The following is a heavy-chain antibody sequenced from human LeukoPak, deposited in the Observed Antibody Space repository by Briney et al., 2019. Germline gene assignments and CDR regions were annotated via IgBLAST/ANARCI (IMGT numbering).Heavy chain of an antibody. CDR3: TKEKKVVVVPTAIFDY. D-gene: IGHD2-2*01. CDR1: GFTFSSYA. Sequence: GGSLRLSCAASGFTFSSYAMSWVRQAPGKGLEWVSTIIGSGGRTYYADYVKGRFTISRDNSKNTLYLQMNSLTAEDAAMYFCTKEKKVVVVPTAIFDYWGQGALVTVSS. J-gene: IGHJ4*02. V-gene: IGHV3-23*01. CDR2: IIGSGGRT.